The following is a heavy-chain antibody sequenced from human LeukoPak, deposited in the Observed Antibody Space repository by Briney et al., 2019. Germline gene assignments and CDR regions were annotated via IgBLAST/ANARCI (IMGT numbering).Heavy chain of an antibody. J-gene: IGHJ4*02. CDR3: AKSGGYGLIDY. Sequence: SETLSLTCTVSGASISGSGYYWGWIRQPPGKGLEWIGNIYDSGSTYYNASLQSRVTISIDTSKNQFSLRLSSVTAADAAMYYCAKSGGYGLIDYWGQGTLVTVSS. D-gene: IGHD1-26*01. V-gene: IGHV4-39*01. CDR1: GASISGSGYY. CDR2: IYDSGST.